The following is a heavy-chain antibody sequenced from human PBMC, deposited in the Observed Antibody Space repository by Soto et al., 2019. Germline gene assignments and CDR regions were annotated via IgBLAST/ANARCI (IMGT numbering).Heavy chain of an antibody. Sequence: PSETLSLTCTVSGGSVSSDSYFWSWIRQPPGKELEFLGYIYYTGRVNSNRSLESRVTISVDTSKNQFSLQLNSVTPADTAVYYCARRITYGKPFDYWGQGTLVTVSS. CDR2: IYYTGRV. CDR1: GGSVSSDSYF. D-gene: IGHD3-10*01. V-gene: IGHV4-61*01. J-gene: IGHJ4*02. CDR3: ARRITYGKPFDY.